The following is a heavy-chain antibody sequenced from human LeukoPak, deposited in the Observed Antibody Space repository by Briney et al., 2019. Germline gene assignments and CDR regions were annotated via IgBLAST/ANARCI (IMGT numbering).Heavy chain of an antibody. D-gene: IGHD6-13*01. Sequence: GGSLRLSCAASGFTFSNYWMHWVRQAPGKGLVWVSRINMDGSITSYADSVKGRFTISRDNAKNSLSLQVNSLRADDTAVYYCARVGSIAAAGTPDYWGQGTLVTVSS. V-gene: IGHV3-74*01. CDR1: GFTFSNYW. CDR3: ARVGSIAAAGTPDY. CDR2: INMDGSIT. J-gene: IGHJ4*02.